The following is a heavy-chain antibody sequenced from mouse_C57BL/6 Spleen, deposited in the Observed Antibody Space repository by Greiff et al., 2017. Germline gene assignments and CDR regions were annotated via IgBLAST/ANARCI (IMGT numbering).Heavy chain of an antibody. J-gene: IGHJ3*01. Sequence: EVQLQQSGPELVKPGASVKIPCKASGYTFTDYNMDWVKQSHGQSLEWIGDINPNNGGTIYNQKFKGKATLTVDKSSSTAYMELRSLTSEDTAVYYCARMDYGSSYPFAYWGQGTLVTVSA. CDR1: GYTFTDYN. CDR3: ARMDYGSSYPFAY. D-gene: IGHD1-1*01. V-gene: IGHV1-18*01. CDR2: INPNNGGT.